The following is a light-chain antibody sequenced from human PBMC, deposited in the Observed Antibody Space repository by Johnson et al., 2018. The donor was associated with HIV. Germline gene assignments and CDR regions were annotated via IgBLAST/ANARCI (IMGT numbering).Light chain of an antibody. CDR3: GTWDSSLSAGFYV. CDR1: NSNIGNNY. J-gene: IGLJ1*01. Sequence: QSVLTQPPSVSAAPGQKVTISCSGSNSNIGNNYVSWYQQLPGTAPKLLIYESTNRPSGIPDRFSGSKSGTSVTLGITGLQTGDEADYYCGTWDSSLSAGFYVFGTGTKVTVL. CDR2: EST. V-gene: IGLV1-51*02.